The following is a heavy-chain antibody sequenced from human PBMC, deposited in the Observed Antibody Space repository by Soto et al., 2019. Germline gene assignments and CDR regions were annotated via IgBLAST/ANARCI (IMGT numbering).Heavy chain of an antibody. J-gene: IGHJ5*02. D-gene: IGHD2-15*01. Sequence: PSETLSLTCNVTGYSIIGGSYFWSWIRQPPGKGLEWIGYIYYTGATSYNPSLGGRVTISLDTSKTQFSLKLTSVTAADAAVYFCARDNPSPFQYSPAGWFDPWGPGTTVTVSS. CDR1: GYSIIGGSYF. CDR3: ARDNPSPFQYSPAGWFDP. CDR2: IYYTGAT. V-gene: IGHV4-61*01.